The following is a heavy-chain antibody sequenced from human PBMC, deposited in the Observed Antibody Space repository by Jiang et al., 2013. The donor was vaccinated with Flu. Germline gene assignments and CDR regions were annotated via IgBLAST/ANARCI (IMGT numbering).Heavy chain of an antibody. V-gene: IGHV3-23*01. CDR1: IHLNTYA. J-gene: IGHJ4*02. D-gene: IGHD3-9*01. Sequence: PGGSRETRVLCSLWIHLNTYAMSSGPPGSRGRGVEWVSGISVSGDNTYYADSVRGRFTISRDNSKYTLFLQMDSLRAEDTAVYYCVKDTSGYDVLTGADYWGQGTLVTVSS. CDR3: VKDTSGYDVLTGADY. CDR2: ISVSGDNT.